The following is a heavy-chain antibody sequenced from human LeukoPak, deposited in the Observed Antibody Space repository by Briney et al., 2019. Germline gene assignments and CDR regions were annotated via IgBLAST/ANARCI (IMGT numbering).Heavy chain of an antibody. J-gene: IGHJ4*02. Sequence: SVKVSCKASGGTFSSYAINWVRQAPGQGLEWVGGIIPIFGTANYAQKFQDRVTITADESTSTAYMELSSLRSEDTAIYYCARYSGSYYVPALGFDYWGQGTLVTVSS. CDR1: GGTFSSYA. V-gene: IGHV1-69*13. D-gene: IGHD1-26*01. CDR2: IIPIFGTA. CDR3: ARYSGSYYVPALGFDY.